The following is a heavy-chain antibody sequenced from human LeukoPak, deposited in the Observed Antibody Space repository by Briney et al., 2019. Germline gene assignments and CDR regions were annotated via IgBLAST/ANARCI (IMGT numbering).Heavy chain of an antibody. CDR1: GYTFTSYY. Sequence: GASVKVSCKASGYTFTSYYMHWVRQAPGQGLEWMGIINPSGGSTSYAQKFQGRVTMTRDTSTSTVYMELSSLRSEDTAVYYCARDEGIAARSGDAFDIWGQGTMVTVSS. J-gene: IGHJ3*02. V-gene: IGHV1-46*01. CDR3: ARDEGIAARSGDAFDI. CDR2: INPSGGST. D-gene: IGHD6-6*01.